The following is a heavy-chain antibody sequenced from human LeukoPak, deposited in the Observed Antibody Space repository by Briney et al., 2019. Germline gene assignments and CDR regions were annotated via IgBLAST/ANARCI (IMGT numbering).Heavy chain of an antibody. J-gene: IGHJ5*02. Sequence: GGSLRLSCAASGFTFSSYWMYWVRQAPGKGLVWVSRINSDGSCTTYADSVKGRFTISRDNAKNTLYLQMNSLRAEDTAVYYYARVSGGGYCSSTSCYSWFDPWGQGTLVTVSS. CDR1: GFTFSSYW. D-gene: IGHD2-2*02. CDR3: ARVSGGGYCSSTSCYSWFDP. CDR2: INSDGSCT. V-gene: IGHV3-74*01.